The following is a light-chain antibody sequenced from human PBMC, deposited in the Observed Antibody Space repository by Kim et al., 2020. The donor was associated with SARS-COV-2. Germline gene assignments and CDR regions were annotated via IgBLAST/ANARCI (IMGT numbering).Light chain of an antibody. CDR3: QVWDSTSDHVV. CDR1: NNGSRS. Sequence: AAGKAARISSGGNNNGSRSVHWYQQKPGQAPALVIYNVSDRPSGIPERFSGSNSGNTATLTISRVEAGDEADYYCQVWDSTSDHVVFGGGTQLTVL. CDR2: NVS. V-gene: IGLV3-21*04. J-gene: IGLJ2*01.